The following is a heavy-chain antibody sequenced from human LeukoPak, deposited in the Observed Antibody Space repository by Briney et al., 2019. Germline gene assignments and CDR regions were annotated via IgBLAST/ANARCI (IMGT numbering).Heavy chain of an antibody. CDR2: IYYSGST. CDR3: ARWGIAAAGYYYYMDV. Sequence: MTSETLSLTCTVSGSSISSYYWSWIRQPPGKGLEWIGYIYYSGSTNYNPSLKSRVTISVDTSKNQFSLKLSSVTAADTAVYYCARWGIAAAGYYYYMDVWGKGTTVTVSS. CDR1: GSSISSYY. D-gene: IGHD6-13*01. V-gene: IGHV4-59*01. J-gene: IGHJ6*03.